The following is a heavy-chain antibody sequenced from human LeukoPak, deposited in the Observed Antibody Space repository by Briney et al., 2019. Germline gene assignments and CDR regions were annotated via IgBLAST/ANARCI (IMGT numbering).Heavy chain of an antibody. CDR2: IRSTGSSI. J-gene: IGHJ4*02. D-gene: IGHD3-10*01. CDR1: GFTFSDYY. V-gene: IGHV3-11*01. CDR3: ASPPTMTGSE. Sequence: GSLRLSCATSGFTFSDYYMSWIRQAPGKGLEWISFIRSTGSSIYYADSVKGRFTISRDNANNLVYLQMNDLRLDDSAIYYCASPPTMTGSEWGQGTLVTVSS.